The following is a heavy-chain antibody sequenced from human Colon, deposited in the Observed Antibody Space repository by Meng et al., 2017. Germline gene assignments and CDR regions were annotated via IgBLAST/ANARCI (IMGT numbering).Heavy chain of an antibody. CDR1: GFSFSNFA. J-gene: IGHJ4*02. D-gene: IGHD6-13*01. Sequence: GESLKISCAASGFSFSNFAMNWVRQAPGKGLEWVSVINISGGTTYADSVKGRFTISRDNSKNTLYLQMTSMRAEDTALYYCAIEGVLAAAGTLDYWGQGTLVTVSS. CDR2: INISGGT. V-gene: IGHV3-23*01. CDR3: AIEGVLAAAGTLDY.